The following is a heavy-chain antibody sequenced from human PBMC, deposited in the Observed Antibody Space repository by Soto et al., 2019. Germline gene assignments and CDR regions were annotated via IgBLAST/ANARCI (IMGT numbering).Heavy chain of an antibody. D-gene: IGHD2-21*01. CDR3: ATELGENPASPFDS. Sequence: RASVKVSCKASGVTFTSETISWVRQAPGQGLEWMGGIIPLFGAASYAQKFQGRVTITADESTSTVYMELSSLRSDDTAVYYCATELGENPASPFDSWGHGTLVTVSS. CDR2: IIPLFGAA. CDR1: GVTFTSET. V-gene: IGHV1-69*13. J-gene: IGHJ4*01.